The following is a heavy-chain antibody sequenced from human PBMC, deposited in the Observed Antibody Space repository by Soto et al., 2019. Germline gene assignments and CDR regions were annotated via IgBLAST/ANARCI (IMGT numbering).Heavy chain of an antibody. J-gene: IGHJ6*02. CDR2: IWYDGSNK. CDR1: GFTFSSYG. V-gene: IGHV3-33*01. CDR3: ARDQGYSYGYYYYYGMDV. D-gene: IGHD5-18*01. Sequence: QVQLVESGGGVVQPGRSLRLSCAASGFTFSSYGMHWVRQAPGKGLEWVAVIWYDGSNKYYADSVKGRFTISRDNSKNTPEREMNSLGAEDTAVYYCARDQGYSYGYYYYYGMDVWGQGTTVTVSS.